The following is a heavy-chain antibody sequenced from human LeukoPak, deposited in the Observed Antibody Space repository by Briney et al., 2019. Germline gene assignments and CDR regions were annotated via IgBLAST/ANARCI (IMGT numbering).Heavy chain of an antibody. J-gene: IGHJ4*02. V-gene: IGHV3-48*04. Sequence: GGSLRLSCAASGFTFSNYSTNWVRQAPGKGLEWVSYIYYAGSVKGRFTISRDNAKNSLFLQMNSLRAEDTAVYYFIDYWGQGALVTVSS. CDR2: I. CDR3: IDY. CDR1: GFTFSNYS.